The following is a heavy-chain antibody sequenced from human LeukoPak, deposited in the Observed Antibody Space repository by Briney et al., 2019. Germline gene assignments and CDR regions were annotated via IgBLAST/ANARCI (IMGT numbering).Heavy chain of an antibody. CDR3: ARHGGRVRAFDI. V-gene: IGHV4-31*03. CDR2: IYYSGST. Sequence: SETLSLTCTVSGGSISSGGYYWSWIRQHPGKGLEWIGYIYYSGSTYYNPSLKSRVTISVDTSKNQFSLKLSSVTAADTAVYYCARHGGRVRAFDIWGQGTMVTVSS. D-gene: IGHD4/OR15-4a*01. CDR1: GGSISSGGYY. J-gene: IGHJ3*02.